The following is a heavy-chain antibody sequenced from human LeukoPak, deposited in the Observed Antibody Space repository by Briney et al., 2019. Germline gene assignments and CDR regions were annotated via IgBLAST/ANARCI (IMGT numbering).Heavy chain of an antibody. CDR2: IYHSGST. Sequence: KSSQTLSLTCAVSGGSISSGGYSWSWIRQPPGKGLEWIGYIYHSGSTYYNPSLKSRVTISVDTSKSLFSLKLSSVTAADTAVYYCARHADRGYNQLAFDSWGQGTLVTVSS. V-gene: IGHV4-30-2*03. CDR1: GGSISSGGYS. J-gene: IGHJ4*02. D-gene: IGHD5-24*01. CDR3: ARHADRGYNQLAFDS.